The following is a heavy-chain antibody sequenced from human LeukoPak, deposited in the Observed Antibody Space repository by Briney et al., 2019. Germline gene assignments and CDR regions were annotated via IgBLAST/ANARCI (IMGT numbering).Heavy chain of an antibody. CDR3: AKDLDDSSGS. CDR2: ISGSGIST. D-gene: IGHD3-22*01. J-gene: IGHJ4*02. CDR1: GFTFSSYA. V-gene: IGHV3-23*01. Sequence: GGSLRLSCAASGFTFSSYAMNWVRQAPGKGLEWVSAISGSGISTYHADSVKGRFTISRDNSKNTLYLQMNSLRADDTAVYYCAKDLDDSSGSWGQGTLVTVSS.